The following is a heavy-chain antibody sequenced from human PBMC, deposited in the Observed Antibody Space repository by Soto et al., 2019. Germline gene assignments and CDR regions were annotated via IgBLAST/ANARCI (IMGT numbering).Heavy chain of an antibody. V-gene: IGHV3-30-3*01. CDR3: ARVGRRYSYGSNWFDP. J-gene: IGHJ5*02. D-gene: IGHD5-18*01. CDR1: GFTFSSYA. CDR2: ISYDGSNK. Sequence: GGSLRLCCAASGFTFSSYAMHWVRQAPGKGLEWVAVISYDGSNKYYADSVKGRFTISRDNSKNTLYLQMNSLRAEDTAVYYCARVGRRYSYGSNWFDPWGQGTLVTVSS.